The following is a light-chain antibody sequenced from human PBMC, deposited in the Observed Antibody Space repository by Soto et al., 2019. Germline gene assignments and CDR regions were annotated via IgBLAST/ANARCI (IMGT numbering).Light chain of an antibody. Sequence: QSVLTQPASVSGSPGQSITISCTGTSSDVGAYNYVSWFQQHPGKAPKLMIYDVSNRPSGVSNRFSGSKSGNTASLTISGLQVEDEADYYCCSYTNSRTYVFGIGTEVTVL. V-gene: IGLV2-14*01. CDR2: DVS. CDR1: SSDVGAYNY. J-gene: IGLJ1*01. CDR3: CSYTNSRTYV.